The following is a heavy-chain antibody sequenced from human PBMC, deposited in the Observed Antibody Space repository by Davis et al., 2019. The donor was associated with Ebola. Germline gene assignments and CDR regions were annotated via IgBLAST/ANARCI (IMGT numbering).Heavy chain of an antibody. Sequence: SETLSLTCTVSGGSINNYFWSWIRQPPGKGLEWIGNIHYLGNTNYHPSLKSRVTMSVDTSKNQFSLNLSSVTAADTAVYYCARGNYGDYIFLYYYNMDVWGQGTTVTVSS. J-gene: IGHJ6*02. V-gene: IGHV4-59*01. CDR2: IHYLGNT. D-gene: IGHD4-17*01. CDR1: GGSINNYF. CDR3: ARGNYGDYIFLYYYNMDV.